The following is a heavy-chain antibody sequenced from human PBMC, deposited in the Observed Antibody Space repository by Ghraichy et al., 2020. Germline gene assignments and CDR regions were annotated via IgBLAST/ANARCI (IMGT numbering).Heavy chain of an antibody. J-gene: IGHJ6*01. V-gene: IGHV3-33*06. D-gene: IGHD3-10*01. CDR2: IWYDGSNK. Sequence: GESLNISCAASGFTFSSYGMHWVRQAPGKGLEWVAVIWYDGSNKYYADSVKGRFTISRDNSKNTLYLQMNSLRAEDTAVYYCAKDGDYYGSGSYYNGYYGMDVWGQGTTVTVSS. CDR3: AKDGDYYGSGSYYNGYYGMDV. CDR1: GFTFSSYG.